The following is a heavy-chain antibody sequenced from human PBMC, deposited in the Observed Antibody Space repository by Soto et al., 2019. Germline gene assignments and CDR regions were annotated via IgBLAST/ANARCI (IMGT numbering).Heavy chain of an antibody. D-gene: IGHD2-15*01. Sequence: QVQLVESGGGVVQPGRSLRLSCAASGFTFRNYAMHWVRQAPGKGLECVAVISYDGGNKFYRDYVKGRFTISRDNSKNTLYLQINSLRYEVSAVYYCTRGDREDIAVVIGVRPGEYGVDVWGQRTTVTVSS. CDR1: GFTFRNYA. CDR2: ISYDGGNK. J-gene: IGHJ6*02. CDR3: TRGDREDIAVVIGVRPGEYGVDV. V-gene: IGHV3-30-3*01.